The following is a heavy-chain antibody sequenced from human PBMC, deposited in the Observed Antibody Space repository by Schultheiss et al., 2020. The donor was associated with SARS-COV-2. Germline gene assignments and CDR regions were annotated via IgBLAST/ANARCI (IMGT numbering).Heavy chain of an antibody. CDR3: ARHGYGSYDKYIDF. V-gene: IGHV4-39*01. CDR1: GGSISDTIYY. CDR2: FFYSGTT. J-gene: IGHJ4*02. D-gene: IGHD3-10*01. Sequence: SETLSLTCTMSGGSISDTIYYWGWIRQSPGKGLEWIGSFFYSGTTSYNPSLKSRVTISVDASKNQFSLRLSSVTAADTAVYYCARHGYGSYDKYIDFWGQGTLVTVSS.